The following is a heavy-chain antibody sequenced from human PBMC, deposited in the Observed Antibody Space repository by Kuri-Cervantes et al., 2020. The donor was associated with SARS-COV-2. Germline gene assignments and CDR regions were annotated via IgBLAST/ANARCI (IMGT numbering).Heavy chain of an antibody. CDR2: ISTSSSTI. CDR3: AREASDTSFGVVMGGMDV. Sequence: GESLKISCAASGFTLSNYNMNWVRQAPGKGLEWVSYISTSSSTIYYVDSVEGRFTISRDNAKNTLFLQMNSLRDEDTAVYYCAREASDTSFGVVMGGMDVWGQGTTVTVSS. J-gene: IGHJ6*02. D-gene: IGHD3-3*01. V-gene: IGHV3-48*02. CDR1: GFTLSNYN.